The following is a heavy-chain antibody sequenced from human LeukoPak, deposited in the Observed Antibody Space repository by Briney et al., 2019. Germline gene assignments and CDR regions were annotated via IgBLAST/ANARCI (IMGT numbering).Heavy chain of an antibody. CDR1: GYIFTSHY. V-gene: IGHV1-46*01. J-gene: IGHJ4*02. Sequence: ASVKVSCKASGYIFTSHYMHWVRQAPGQGLEWMGIINPSGGSTSYAQKFQGRVTMTRDTSTSTVYMELSSLRSEDTAVYYCARGISGWYEGDYWGQGTLVTVSS. CDR3: ARGISGWYEGDY. D-gene: IGHD6-19*01. CDR2: INPSGGST.